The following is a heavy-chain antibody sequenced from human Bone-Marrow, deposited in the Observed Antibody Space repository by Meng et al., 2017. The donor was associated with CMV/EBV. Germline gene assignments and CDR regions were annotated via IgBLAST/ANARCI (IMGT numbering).Heavy chain of an antibody. CDR2: IKQDGSEK. D-gene: IGHD6-13*01. V-gene: IGHV3-7*01. Sequence: GESLKISCAASGFTSSSYWMSWVRQAPGKGLEWVANIKQDGSEKYYVDSVKGPFTISRDNAKNSLYLQMNSLRAEDTAVYYCAREIRQQLDNWGQGTLVTVSS. CDR3: AREIRQQLDN. J-gene: IGHJ4*02. CDR1: GFTSSSYW.